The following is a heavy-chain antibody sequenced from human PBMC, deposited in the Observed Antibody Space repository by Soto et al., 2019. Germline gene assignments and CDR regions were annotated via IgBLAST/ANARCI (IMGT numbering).Heavy chain of an antibody. V-gene: IGHV3-23*01. CDR3: AKGPNYYGSGSYVPDFWYFDL. Sequence: GESLKISCAASGFTFSSYAMSWVRQAPGKGLEWVSAISGSGGSTYYADSVKGRFTISRDNSKNTLYLQMNSLRAEDTAGYYCAKGPNYYGSGSYVPDFWYFDLWGRGTLVTVSS. J-gene: IGHJ2*01. CDR1: GFTFSSYA. D-gene: IGHD3-10*01. CDR2: ISGSGGST.